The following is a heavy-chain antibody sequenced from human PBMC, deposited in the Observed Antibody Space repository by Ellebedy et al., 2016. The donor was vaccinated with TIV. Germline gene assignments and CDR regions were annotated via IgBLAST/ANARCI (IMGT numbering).Heavy chain of an antibody. CDR3: ARIYPRSLPAAGPYYGMDV. CDR2: IIPIFGTA. Sequence: SVKVSXXASGYTFTSYGISWVRQAPGQGLEWMGGIIPIFGTANYAQKFQGRVTITADESTSTAYMELSSLRSEDTAVYYCARIYPRSLPAAGPYYGMDVWGQGTTVTVSS. CDR1: GYTFTSYG. J-gene: IGHJ6*02. V-gene: IGHV1-69*13. D-gene: IGHD2-2*01.